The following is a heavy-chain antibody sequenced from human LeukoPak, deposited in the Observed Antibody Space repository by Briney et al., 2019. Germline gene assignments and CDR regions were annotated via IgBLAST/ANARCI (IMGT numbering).Heavy chain of an antibody. CDR1: GFTFSSYA. V-gene: IGHV3-30*04. J-gene: IGHJ4*02. CDR3: ARVYGSEIDY. Sequence: GGSLRLSCAASGFTFSSYAMHWVRQAPGKGLEWVAVISYDGSNKYYADSVKGRFTISRDNSKNTLYLQMNSLRPEDTAVYYCARVYGSEIDYWGQGTLVTVSS. D-gene: IGHD3-10*01. CDR2: ISYDGSNK.